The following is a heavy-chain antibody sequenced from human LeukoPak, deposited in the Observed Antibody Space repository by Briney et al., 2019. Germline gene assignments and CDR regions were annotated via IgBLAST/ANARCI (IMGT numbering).Heavy chain of an antibody. CDR1: GGSISSYY. Sequence: SETLSLTCTVSGGSISSYYWSWIRQPAGKGLEWIGRIYTSGSTNYDPSLKSRVTMSVDTSKNQFSLKLSSVTAADTAVYYCSRRYSGYDYGYFDYWGQGTLVTVSS. D-gene: IGHD5-12*01. V-gene: IGHV4-4*07. J-gene: IGHJ4*02. CDR3: SRRYSGYDYGYFDY. CDR2: IYTSGST.